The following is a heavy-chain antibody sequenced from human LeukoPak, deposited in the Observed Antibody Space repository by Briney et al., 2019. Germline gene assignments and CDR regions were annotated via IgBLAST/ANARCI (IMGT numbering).Heavy chain of an antibody. J-gene: IGHJ4*02. CDR1: GGSISSYY. CDR2: IYYSGST. Sequence: TSETLSLTCTVSGGSISSYYWSWIRQPPGKGLEWIGYIYYSGSTNYNPSLKSRVTISVDTSKNQFSLKLSSVTAADTAVYYCARQAGGLRFRHQIDYWGQGTLVTVSS. CDR3: ARQAGGLRFRHQIDY. D-gene: IGHD3-3*01. V-gene: IGHV4-59*08.